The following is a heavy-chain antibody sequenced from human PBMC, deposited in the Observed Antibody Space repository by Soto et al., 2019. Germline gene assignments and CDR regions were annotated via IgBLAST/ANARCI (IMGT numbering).Heavy chain of an antibody. V-gene: IGHV2-5*02. J-gene: IGHJ4*02. CDR1: GFSLSTSGVG. D-gene: IGHD3-22*01. CDR3: AHARITMIVVAPYYFDY. CDR2: IYWDDDK. Sequence: QITLKESGPTLVKPTQTLTLTCTFSGFSLSTSGVGVGWIRQPPGKALEWLALIYWDDDKRYSPSLKSRLTITQDTSKNQVVLTLTNMDPVDTATYYCAHARITMIVVAPYYFDYWGQGTLVTVSS.